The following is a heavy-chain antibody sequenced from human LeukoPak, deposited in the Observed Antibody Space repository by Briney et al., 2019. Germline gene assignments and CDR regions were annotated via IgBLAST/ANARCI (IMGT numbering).Heavy chain of an antibody. CDR2: ISYDGSNK. D-gene: IGHD3-10*01. CDR1: GFTFSSYA. J-gene: IGHJ2*01. V-gene: IGHV3-30*04. CDR3: VRYYTRHSWYFDL. Sequence: PGGSLILSCAASGFTFSSYAMHWVRQAPGKGLEWVAVISYDGSNKYYADSVKGRFTISRDNSKNTLYLQMNSLRAEDTAVYYCVRYYTRHSWYFDLCGRGTLVTVSS.